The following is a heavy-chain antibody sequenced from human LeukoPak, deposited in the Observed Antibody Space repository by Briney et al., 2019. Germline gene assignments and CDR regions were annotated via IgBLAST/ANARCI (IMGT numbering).Heavy chain of an antibody. CDR1: GGSFSGYY. Sequence: SETLSLTCAVYGGSFSGYYWSWIRQPPGKGLEWIGEINHSGSTNYNPSLKSRVTISVDTSKNQFSLKLSSVTAADMAVYYCARVVYSPDSVWGSYRYRYYGMDVWGQGTTVPVSS. D-gene: IGHD3-16*02. CDR2: INHSGST. CDR3: ARVVYSPDSVWGSYRYRYYGMDV. J-gene: IGHJ6*02. V-gene: IGHV4-34*01.